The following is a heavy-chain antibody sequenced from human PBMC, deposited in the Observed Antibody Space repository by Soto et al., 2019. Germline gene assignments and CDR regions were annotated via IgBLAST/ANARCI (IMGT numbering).Heavy chain of an antibody. CDR3: MLGSGWKDFDY. CDR1: GDPISSNSHY. D-gene: IGHD3-22*01. Sequence: PSETLSLTCTVSGDPISSNSHYWGWIRQPPGKGLESIANIYYGGSTYYNPSLKSRVTISVDTSKTQLSLKLSSVTAADTAVYYCMLGSGWKDFDYWGQGTLVTVSS. V-gene: IGHV4-39*01. J-gene: IGHJ4*02. CDR2: IYYGGST.